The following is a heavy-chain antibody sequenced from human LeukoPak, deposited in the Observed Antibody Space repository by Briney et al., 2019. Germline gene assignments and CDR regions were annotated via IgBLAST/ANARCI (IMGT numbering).Heavy chain of an antibody. V-gene: IGHV4-61*02. J-gene: IGHJ4*02. CDR3: AGSYRLDY. D-gene: IGHD1-26*01. CDR2: IHASGST. CDR1: GGSISSGNYY. Sequence: SETLSLTCTVSGGSISSGNYYWSWIRQPAGKGLEWIGRIHASGSTNYNPSLKSRVTISVDTTKNQFSLKLSSVTAAATAVYYCAGSYRLDYWGQGTLVTVSS.